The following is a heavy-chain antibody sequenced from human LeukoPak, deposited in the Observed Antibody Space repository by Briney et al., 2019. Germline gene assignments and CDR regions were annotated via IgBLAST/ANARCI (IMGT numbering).Heavy chain of an antibody. CDR3: ARDETRRFGITMVRGVIDDAFDI. CDR2: MNPNSGNT. CDR1: GYTFTSYD. V-gene: IGHV1-8*01. Sequence: ASVKVSCKASGYTFTSYDINWVRQATGQGLEWMGWMNPNSGNTGYAQKFQGRVTMTRNTSISTAYMELSSLRSEDTAVYYCARDETRRFGITMVRGVIDDAFDIWGQGTMVTVSS. J-gene: IGHJ3*02. D-gene: IGHD3-10*01.